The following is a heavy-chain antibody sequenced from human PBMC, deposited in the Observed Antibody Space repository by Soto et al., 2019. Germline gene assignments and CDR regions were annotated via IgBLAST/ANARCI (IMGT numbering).Heavy chain of an antibody. J-gene: IGHJ6*03. D-gene: IGHD2-2*01. CDR2: INHSGST. Sequence: SETLSLTCAVYGGSCIGYYWSWIRQPTGKGLEWIGEINHSGSTNYNPSLKSRVTISVDTSKNQFSLKLSSVTAADTAVYYCAREPSSTSPHENYYYYYYMDVWGKGTTVTSP. CDR1: GGSCIGYY. CDR3: AREPSSTSPHENYYYYYYMDV. V-gene: IGHV4-34*01.